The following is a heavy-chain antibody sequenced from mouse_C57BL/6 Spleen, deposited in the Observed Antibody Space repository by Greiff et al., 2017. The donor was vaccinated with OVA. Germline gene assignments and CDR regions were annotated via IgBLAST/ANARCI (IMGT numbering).Heavy chain of an antibody. CDR2: INPNNGGT. D-gene: IGHD2-12*01. J-gene: IGHJ1*03. CDR3: ERRTSVTEFDV. V-gene: IGHV1-18*01. CDR1: GYTFTDYN. Sequence: EVQLQQSGPELVKPGASVKIPCKASGYTFTDYNMDWVKQSHGKSLEWIGDINPNNGGTIYNQKFKGKATLTVDKSSSTAYMELRSLTSEDTAVYYCERRTSVTEFDVWGTGTTVTVSS.